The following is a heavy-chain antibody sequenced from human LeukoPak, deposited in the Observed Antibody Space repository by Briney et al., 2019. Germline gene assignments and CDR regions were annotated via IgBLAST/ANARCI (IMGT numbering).Heavy chain of an antibody. Sequence: PGGSLRLSCAASGFTLSAYWMTWVRQAPGKGLEWVANINRDGSQRNHVDSVKGRFTISRDNAKNSLYLQMDSLTAEDTAVYYCAGDSTYCSGSRFYDRFDYWGQGTLVTVSS. J-gene: IGHJ4*02. D-gene: IGHD2-15*01. CDR3: AGDSTYCSGSRFYDRFDY. CDR2: INRDGSQR. CDR1: GFTLSAYW. V-gene: IGHV3-7*03.